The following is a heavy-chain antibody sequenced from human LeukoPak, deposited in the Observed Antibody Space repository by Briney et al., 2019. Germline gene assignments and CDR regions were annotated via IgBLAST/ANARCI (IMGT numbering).Heavy chain of an antibody. V-gene: IGHV3-20*04. J-gene: IGHJ4*02. D-gene: IGHD3-9*01. CDR2: INWNGGST. CDR3: ARDLLRGYVDY. Sequence: GGSLRLSCAASGFTFDDYGTSWVRQAPGKGLEWVSGINWNGGSTGYADSVKGRFTISRDNAKNSLYLQMDSLRAEDTALYYCARDLLRGYVDYWGQGTLVTVSS. CDR1: GFTFDDYG.